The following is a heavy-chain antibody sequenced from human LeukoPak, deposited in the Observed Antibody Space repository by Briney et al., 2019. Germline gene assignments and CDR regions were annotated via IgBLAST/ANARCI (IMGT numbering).Heavy chain of an antibody. CDR3: ARDLDYYDSSGYLTY. CDR2: ISYDGRNK. CDR1: GFTFSSYG. J-gene: IGHJ4*02. Sequence: PGRSLRLSCAASGFTFSSYGMHWVRQAPGKGLEWVAVISYDGRNKYYADSVKGRFTISRDNSKNTLYLQMNSLRAEDTAVYYCARDLDYYDSSGYLTYWGQGTLVTVSS. D-gene: IGHD3-22*01. V-gene: IGHV3-30*03.